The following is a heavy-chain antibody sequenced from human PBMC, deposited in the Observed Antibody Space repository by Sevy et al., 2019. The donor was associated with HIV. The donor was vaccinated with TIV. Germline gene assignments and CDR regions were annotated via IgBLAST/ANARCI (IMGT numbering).Heavy chain of an antibody. J-gene: IGHJ3*02. V-gene: IGHV3-21*01. Sequence: GGSLRLSCAASGFTFSSYSMNWVRQAPGKGLEWVSSISSSSSYIYYADSVKGRFTISRDNAKNSLYLQMNSLGAEDTAVYYCARDLGAVAVFDIWGQGTMVTVSS. CDR3: ARDLGAVAVFDI. CDR1: GFTFSSYS. CDR2: ISSSSSYI. D-gene: IGHD6-19*01.